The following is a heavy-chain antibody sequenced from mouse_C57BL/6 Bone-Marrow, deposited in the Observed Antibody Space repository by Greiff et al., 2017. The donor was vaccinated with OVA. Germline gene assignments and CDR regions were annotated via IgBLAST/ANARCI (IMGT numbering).Heavy chain of an antibody. Sequence: VQLQQSGTVLARPGASVKMSCKTSGYTFTSYWMHWVKQRPGQGLEWIGAIYPGNSDTSYNQKFKGKAKLTAVTSASNAYMELSSLTIEDSAVDDYTRSYGYDMVYWGQGTLVTVSA. CDR2: IYPGNSDT. J-gene: IGHJ3*01. CDR3: TRSYGYDMVY. V-gene: IGHV1-5*01. CDR1: GYTFTSYW. D-gene: IGHD2-2*01.